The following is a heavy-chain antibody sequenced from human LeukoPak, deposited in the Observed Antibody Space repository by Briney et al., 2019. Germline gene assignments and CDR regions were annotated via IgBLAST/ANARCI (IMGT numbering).Heavy chain of an antibody. J-gene: IGHJ4*02. CDR2: ISSSSSTI. V-gene: IGHV3-48*01. Sequence: RGSLRLSCAASGFTFSSYSMNWVRQAPGKGLEWVSYISSSSSTIYYADSVKGRFTISRDNAKNSLYLQMNSLRAEDTAVYYCAREEVVFDYWGQGTLVTVSS. CDR1: GFTFSSYS. CDR3: AREEVVFDY. D-gene: IGHD2-15*01.